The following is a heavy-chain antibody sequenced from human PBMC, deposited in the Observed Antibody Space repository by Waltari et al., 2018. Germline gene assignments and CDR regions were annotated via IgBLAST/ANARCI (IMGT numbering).Heavy chain of an antibody. V-gene: IGHV3-74*01. CDR1: VFTFSSYW. J-gene: IGHJ4*02. CDR3: ARLAAADYYFDY. CDR2: INSDGSST. D-gene: IGHD6-13*01. Sequence: EVQLVESGGGLVQPGWSLRLSCAASVFTFSSYWMHWVRQAPGKGLVWVSRINSDGSSTSYADSVKGRFTISRDNAKNTLYLQMNSLRAEDTAVYYCARLAAADYYFDYWGQGTLVTVSS.